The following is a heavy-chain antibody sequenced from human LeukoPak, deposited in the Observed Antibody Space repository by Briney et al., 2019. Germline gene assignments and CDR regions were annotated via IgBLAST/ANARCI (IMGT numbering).Heavy chain of an antibody. CDR3: AKDISRGGDYVNAFDI. CDR2: ISSSSSTI. D-gene: IGHD4-17*01. Sequence: GGSLRLSCAASGFTFSSYSMNWVRQAPGKGLEWVSYISSSSSTIYYADSVKGRFTISRDNAKNSLYLQMNSLRAEDTALYYCAKDISRGGDYVNAFDIWGQGTMVTVSS. V-gene: IGHV3-48*04. CDR1: GFTFSSYS. J-gene: IGHJ3*02.